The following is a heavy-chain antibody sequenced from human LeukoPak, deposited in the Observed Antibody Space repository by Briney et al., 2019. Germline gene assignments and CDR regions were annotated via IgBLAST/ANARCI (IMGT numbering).Heavy chain of an antibody. D-gene: IGHD3-3*01. CDR3: ARALNYDFWSGYLDY. J-gene: IGHJ4*02. Sequence: TPSETLSLTCTVSGYSIRSGDYWGWIRQPPGKGLEWIGNIYHSGSTYYNPSLKSRVIISVDTSKNHFSLKLSSVTAADTAVYYCARALNYDFWSGYLDYWGQGTLVTVSS. CDR1: GYSIRSGDY. V-gene: IGHV4-38-2*02. CDR2: IYHSGST.